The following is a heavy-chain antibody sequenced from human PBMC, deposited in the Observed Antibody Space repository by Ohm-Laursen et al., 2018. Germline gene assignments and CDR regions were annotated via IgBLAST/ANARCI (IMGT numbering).Heavy chain of an antibody. D-gene: IGHD1-7*01. Sequence: SVKVSCKASGYTFTSYDITWVRQASGQGPEWIGWLNPVSGNSNFGQKFRGRVTVTSGTSISTAYMELSGLTSDDTATYYCGRAVRNQLLTDPWGQGTLVTVTS. V-gene: IGHV1-8*01. CDR2: LNPVSGNS. CDR1: GYTFTSYD. J-gene: IGHJ5*02. CDR3: GRAVRNQLLTDP.